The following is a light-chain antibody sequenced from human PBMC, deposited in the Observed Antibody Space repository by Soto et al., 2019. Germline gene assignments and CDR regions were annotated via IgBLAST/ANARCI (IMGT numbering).Light chain of an antibody. J-gene: IGLJ2*01. Sequence: QYALTQPASVSGSPGQSITISCTGTSSDVGGYNYVSWYQQHPDKAPKLMIYDVSDRPSGVSNRFSCSKSGNTASLTISGLQAEDEADYYCSSFSSTSTVLFGGGTKLAVL. CDR3: SSFSSTSTVL. CDR1: SSDVGGYNY. V-gene: IGLV2-14*03. CDR2: DVS.